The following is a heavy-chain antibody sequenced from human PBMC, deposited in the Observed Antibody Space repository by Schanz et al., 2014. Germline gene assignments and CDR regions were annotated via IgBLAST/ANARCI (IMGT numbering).Heavy chain of an antibody. CDR1: GYTFTTYA. CDR2: INTGSGDT. J-gene: IGHJ4*02. D-gene: IGHD3-9*01. V-gene: IGHV1-18*01. Sequence: QVQLVQSGAEVKKPGASVRVSCKASGYTFTTYAMSWVRQAPGQRLEWMGWINTGSGDTKYSQNFQGRVTITRDTSTSTVYMELRSLRSDDTAVYYCARDAADFYDILTEEDYWGQGTLVTVSS. CDR3: ARDAADFYDILTEEDY.